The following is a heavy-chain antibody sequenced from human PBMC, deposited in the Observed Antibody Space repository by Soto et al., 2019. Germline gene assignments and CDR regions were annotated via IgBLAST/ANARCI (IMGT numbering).Heavy chain of an antibody. D-gene: IGHD4-4*01. CDR2: IYYSGST. CDR1: GGSISSSSYY. CDR3: ARHFPPLGPTLYYFDY. V-gene: IGHV4-39*01. J-gene: IGHJ4*02. Sequence: PSETLSLTCTVSGGSISSSSYYWGWIRQPPGKGLEWIGSIYYSGSTYYNPSLKSRVTISVDTSKNQFSLKLSSVTAADTAVYYRARHFPPLGPTLYYFDYWGQGTLVTVSS.